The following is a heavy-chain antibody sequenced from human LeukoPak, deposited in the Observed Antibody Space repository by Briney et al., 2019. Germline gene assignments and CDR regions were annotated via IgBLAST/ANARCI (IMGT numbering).Heavy chain of an antibody. CDR1: AFTFTSYE. CDR3: ARGPSIAARYDAFDI. V-gene: IGHV3-48*03. CDR2: ISSSGNTI. J-gene: IGHJ3*02. Sequence: GGSLRLSRAASAFTFTSYELNWVRQAPGKGLEWVSYISSSGNTISYADPVKGRFTISRDNAKNSLYLQVISLRAEDTAVYYCARGPSIAARYDAFDIWGRGTMVTVSS. D-gene: IGHD6-6*01.